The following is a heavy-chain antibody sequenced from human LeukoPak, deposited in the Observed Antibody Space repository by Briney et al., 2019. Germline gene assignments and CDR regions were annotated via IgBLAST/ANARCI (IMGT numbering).Heavy chain of an antibody. CDR3: ARRYCSGGSCYWDWFDP. CDR2: ISAYNGNT. J-gene: IGHJ5*02. CDR1: GYTFTSYG. Sequence: GASVKVSCKASGYTFTSYGISWVRQAPGQGLEWMGWISAYNGNTNYAQKLQGRVTMTTDTSTRTAYMEMRSLRSDDTAVYYCARRYCSGGSCYWDWFDPWGQGTLVTVSS. D-gene: IGHD2-15*01. V-gene: IGHV1-18*01.